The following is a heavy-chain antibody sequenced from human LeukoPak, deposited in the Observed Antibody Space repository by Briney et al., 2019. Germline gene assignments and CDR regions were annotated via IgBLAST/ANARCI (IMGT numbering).Heavy chain of an antibody. CDR1: GGSISSGGYY. J-gene: IGHJ5*02. D-gene: IGHD6-19*01. Sequence: KPSETLSFTCTVSGGSISSGGYYWSWIRQHPGKGLEWIGYIYYSGSTYYNPSLKSRVTISVDTSKNQFSLKLSSVTAADTAVYYCAGDSSGWSGWFDPWGQGTLVTVSS. CDR2: IYYSGST. V-gene: IGHV4-31*03. CDR3: AGDSSGWSGWFDP.